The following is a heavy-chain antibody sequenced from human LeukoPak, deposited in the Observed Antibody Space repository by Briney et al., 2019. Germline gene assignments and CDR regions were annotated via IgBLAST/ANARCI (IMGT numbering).Heavy chain of an antibody. CDR3: ARHGLEGCTGGRCFQSFHYYGMDV. CDR2: IFPADSDT. CDR1: GYTFIDYW. J-gene: IGHJ6*02. Sequence: GESLKISCQDSGYTFIDYWIGWVRQVPGKGLEWMGIIFPADSDTKYSPSFQGQVTISVVRSTSTAYLQWSSLKASDTAIYYCARHGLEGCTGGRCFQSFHYYGMDVWGQGTAVTVSS. D-gene: IGHD2-8*02. V-gene: IGHV5-51*01.